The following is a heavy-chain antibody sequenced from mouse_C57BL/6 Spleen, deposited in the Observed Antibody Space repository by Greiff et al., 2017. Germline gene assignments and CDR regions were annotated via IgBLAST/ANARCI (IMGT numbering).Heavy chain of an antibody. CDR1: GFTFSSYA. V-gene: IGHV5-9-1*02. Sequence: DVHLVESGEGLVKPGGSLKLSCAASGFTFSSYAMSWVRQTPEKRLEWVAYISSGGDYIYYADTVKGRFTISRDNARNTLYLQMSSLKSEDTAMYYCTRDLRLFAYWGQGTLVTVSA. CDR2: ISSGGDYI. CDR3: TRDLRLFAY. J-gene: IGHJ3*01.